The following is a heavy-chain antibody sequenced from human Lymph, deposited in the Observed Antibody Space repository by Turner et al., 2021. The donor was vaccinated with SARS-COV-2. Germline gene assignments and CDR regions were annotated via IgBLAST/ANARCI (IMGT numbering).Heavy chain of an antibody. J-gene: IGHJ4*02. CDR2: ITFTSSYI. CDR3: ARGPPDFPYYFDY. D-gene: IGHD2-21*02. V-gene: IGHV3-21*01. Sequence: EVQLVESGGGLVKPGGSLRLSCAACGCTFSSYSMNWVRQAAWKGLEWVSSITFTSSYIYYADSVKGRVTSSRDNAKNSLYLQMNRLRAEDTAVYYCARGPPDFPYYFDYWGQGTLVTVSS. CDR1: GCTFSSYS.